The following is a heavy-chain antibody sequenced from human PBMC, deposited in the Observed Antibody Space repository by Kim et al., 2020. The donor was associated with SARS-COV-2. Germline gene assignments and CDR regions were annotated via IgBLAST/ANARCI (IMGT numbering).Heavy chain of an antibody. J-gene: IGHJ6*02. Sequence: TNYNPSLKSRVTISVDKSKNQFSLKLSSVTAAVTAVYYCARIGTDSYGMDVWGQGTTVTVSS. D-gene: IGHD1-1*01. CDR3: ARIGTDSYGMDV. V-gene: IGHV4-4*02. CDR2: T.